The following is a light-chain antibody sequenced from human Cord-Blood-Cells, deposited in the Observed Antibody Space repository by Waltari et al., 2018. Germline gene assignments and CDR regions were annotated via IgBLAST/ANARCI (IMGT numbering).Light chain of an antibody. Sequence: EIVLTQSPATLSLSPGETASHSCRASQGVGSYLVWYQHKPGQAPRLLIADASNRATGIPARFSGSGSGTDFTLTISNLEPEDFAVYYCQQYSNWPITFGGGAKVEMK. CDR1: QGVGSY. J-gene: IGKJ4*01. V-gene: IGKV3-11*01. CDR2: DAS. CDR3: QQYSNWPIT.